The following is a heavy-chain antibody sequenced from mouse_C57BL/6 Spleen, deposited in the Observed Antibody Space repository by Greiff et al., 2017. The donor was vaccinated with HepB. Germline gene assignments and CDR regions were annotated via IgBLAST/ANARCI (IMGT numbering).Heavy chain of an antibody. CDR3: ARAYYYGSRGAMDY. J-gene: IGHJ4*01. V-gene: IGHV5-17*01. D-gene: IGHD1-1*01. Sequence: EVNVVESGGGLVKPGGSLKLSCAASGFTFSDYGMHWVRQAPEKGLEWVAYISSGSSTIYYADTVKGRFTISRDNAKNTLFLQMTSLRSEDTAMYYCARAYYYGSRGAMDYWGQGTSVTVSS. CDR1: GFTFSDYG. CDR2: ISSGSSTI.